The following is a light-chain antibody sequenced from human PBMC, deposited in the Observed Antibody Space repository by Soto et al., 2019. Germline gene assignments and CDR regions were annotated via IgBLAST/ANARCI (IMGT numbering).Light chain of an antibody. CDR3: QQYGRAPLT. V-gene: IGKV3-20*01. CDR2: GAS. Sequence: EIVLTQSPGTLSVSPGERVTLSCRASQSVSNNYLAWYVQKPGQAPRLLIDGASSRATGIPDRFSGSGFGTDFTLTISRLEPADFAVYFCQQYGRAPLTFGGGTKVEIK. CDR1: QSVSNNY. J-gene: IGKJ4*01.